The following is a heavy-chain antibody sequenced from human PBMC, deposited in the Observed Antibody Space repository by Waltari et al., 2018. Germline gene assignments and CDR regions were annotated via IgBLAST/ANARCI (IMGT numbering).Heavy chain of an antibody. Sequence: EVQLVESGGGLVQPGGSLRPSCGSSASTFSHYWMTWVRQDPGKGLVWVANIKKDGGEKNYVDSVKGRFTISRDNAKNSLYLQMNSLRTEDTAVDHCTTGGPYTSGTYWGQGTLVTVSS. V-gene: IGHV3-7*03. D-gene: IGHD6-19*01. J-gene: IGHJ4*02. CDR3: TTGGPYTSGTY. CDR2: IKKDGGEK. CDR1: ASTFSHYW.